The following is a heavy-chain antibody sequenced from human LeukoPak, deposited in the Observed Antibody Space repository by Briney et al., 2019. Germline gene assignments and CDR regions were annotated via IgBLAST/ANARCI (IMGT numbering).Heavy chain of an antibody. CDR2: IYYSGST. CDR3: ASGDYYGSGSYYYFDY. V-gene: IGHV4-59*01. Sequence: PSETLSLTCTVSGGSISSYYWSRIRQPPGKGLEWIGYIYYSGSTNYNPSLKSRVTISVDTSKNQFSLKLSSVTAADTAVYYCASGDYYGSGSYYYFDYWGQGTLVTVSS. D-gene: IGHD3-10*01. CDR1: GGSISSYY. J-gene: IGHJ4*02.